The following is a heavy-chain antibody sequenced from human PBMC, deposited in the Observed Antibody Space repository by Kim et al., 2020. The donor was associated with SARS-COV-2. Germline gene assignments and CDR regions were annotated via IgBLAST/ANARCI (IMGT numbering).Heavy chain of an antibody. Sequence: GGSLRLSCAASGFTFSSYGMHWVRQAPGKGLEWVAVISYDGSNKYYADSVKGRFTISRDNSKNTLYLQMNSLRAEDTAVYYCAKEYYDSSGYLKHFGWYFDLWGRGTLVTVSS. V-gene: IGHV3-30*18. CDR3: AKEYYDSSGYLKHFGWYFDL. D-gene: IGHD3-22*01. J-gene: IGHJ2*01. CDR1: GFTFSSYG. CDR2: ISYDGSNK.